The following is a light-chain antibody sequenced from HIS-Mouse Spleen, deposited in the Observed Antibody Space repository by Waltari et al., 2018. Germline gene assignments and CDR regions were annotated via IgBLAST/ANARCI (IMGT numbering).Light chain of an antibody. CDR3: YSTDSSGNHRV. CDR1: ALPKKY. V-gene: IGLV3-10*01. CDR2: EDS. J-gene: IGLJ2*01. Sequence: SYELTQPPSVSVSPGQTARITCSGDALPKKYAYGYQQKSGQAPVLVIYEDSKRPSGIPERFSGSSSGTMATLTISGAQVEDEADYYCYSTDSSGNHRVFGGGNKLTVL.